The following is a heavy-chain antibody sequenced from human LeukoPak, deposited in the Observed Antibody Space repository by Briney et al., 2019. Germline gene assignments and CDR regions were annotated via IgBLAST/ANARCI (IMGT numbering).Heavy chain of an antibody. V-gene: IGHV4-34*01. J-gene: IGHJ6*02. Sequence: SETLSLTCAVYGGSFSGYYWSWIRQPPGKGLEWIGEINHSGSTNYNPSLKSRVTISVDTSKNQFSLKLSSVTAADTAVYYCARGYYYGSGSYPYYGMDVWGQGTTVTVSS. CDR1: GGSFSGYY. CDR3: ARGYYYGSGSYPYYGMDV. CDR2: INHSGST. D-gene: IGHD3-10*01.